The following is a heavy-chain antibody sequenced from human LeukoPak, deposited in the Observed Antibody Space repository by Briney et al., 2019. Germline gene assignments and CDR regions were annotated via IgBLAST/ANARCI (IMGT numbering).Heavy chain of an antibody. Sequence: SETLSLTCSVSGCSISNFYWSWIRQPPGKGLEWIGYIHSSGGTNYNPSLKSRVTMSVDTSKNQFSLKLNSVNAADTAVYYCARHVSGIYGSRGDFDYWGQGTLVTVSS. D-gene: IGHD3-10*01. CDR1: GCSISNFY. CDR3: ARHVSGIYGSRGDFDY. CDR2: IHSSGGT. V-gene: IGHV4-59*08. J-gene: IGHJ4*02.